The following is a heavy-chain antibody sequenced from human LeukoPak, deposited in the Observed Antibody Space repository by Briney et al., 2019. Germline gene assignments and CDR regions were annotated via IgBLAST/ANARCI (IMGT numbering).Heavy chain of an antibody. D-gene: IGHD2-15*01. CDR1: GGTFSSYA. Sequence: ASVKVSCKASGGTFSSYAISWVRQAPGQGLEWMGGIIPIFGTANYAQKFQGRVTITADKSTSTAYMELSSLRSEDTAVYYCARDQGVVAATGYYYYYYMDVWGKGTTVTVSS. V-gene: IGHV1-69*06. CDR2: IIPIFGTA. J-gene: IGHJ6*03. CDR3: ARDQGVVAATGYYYYYYMDV.